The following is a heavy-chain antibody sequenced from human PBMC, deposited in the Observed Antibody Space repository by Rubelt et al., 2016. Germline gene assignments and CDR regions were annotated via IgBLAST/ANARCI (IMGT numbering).Heavy chain of an antibody. CDR1: GFSLSTSGVG. V-gene: IGHV2-5*01. Sequence: QITLKESGPTLVKPTQTLTLTCTFSGFSLSTSGVGVGWIRQPPGKALEWLALIYWNDDKRYSPSLKSRLHITKDTSKNQVVLTMTNMDPVDTSTYYCAHAPFNYYEFWSNWFDPWGQGTLVTVSS. D-gene: IGHD3-3*01. CDR3: AHAPFNYYEFWSNWFDP. J-gene: IGHJ5*02. CDR2: IYWNDDK.